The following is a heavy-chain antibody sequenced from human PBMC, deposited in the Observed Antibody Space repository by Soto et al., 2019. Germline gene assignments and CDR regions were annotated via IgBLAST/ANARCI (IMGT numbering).Heavy chain of an antibody. CDR1: VGSISSYY. V-gene: IGHV4-59*01. Sequence: QVQLQESGPGLVKPSETLSLTCTVSVGSISSYYWSWIRQRPGKGLEWIGYIYYRGSTNYNPSLKSRVTISVATSKNQFSLTLSSVTAADTAVYYCARVAQLGLFDYWGQGTLVTVSS. J-gene: IGHJ4*02. CDR2: IYYRGST. CDR3: ARVAQLGLFDY. D-gene: IGHD1-1*01.